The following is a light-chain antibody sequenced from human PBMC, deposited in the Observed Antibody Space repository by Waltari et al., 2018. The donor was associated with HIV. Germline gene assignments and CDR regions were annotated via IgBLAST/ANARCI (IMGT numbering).Light chain of an antibody. CDR2: EVT. V-gene: IGLV2-8*01. Sequence: QSALTQPPSASGSPGQSVTISCTRTSSDVGYFNYVSWYQQHPGKAPKLVIFEVTKRPSVVPYRFSGSKSGNTASLTVSGLQPEDEAVYYCNSYAGSNTLVFGGGTKLTVL. CDR1: SSDVGYFNY. J-gene: IGLJ3*02. CDR3: NSYAGSNTLV.